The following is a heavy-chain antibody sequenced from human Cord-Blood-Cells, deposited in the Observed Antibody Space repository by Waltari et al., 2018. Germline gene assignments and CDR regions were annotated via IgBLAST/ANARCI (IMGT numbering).Heavy chain of an antibody. CDR3: ARQGYSSSHEYVQH. CDR1: GGSISSSSYY. J-gene: IGHJ1*01. CDR2: IYYSGST. D-gene: IGHD6-13*01. Sequence: QLQLQESGPGLVKPSETLSLTCTVSGGSISSSSYYWGWIRQPPGKGLEWIGSIYYSGSTYYNPSLKSRVTISVDTAKNQFSLKLSSVTAADTAVYYCARQGYSSSHEYVQHWGQGTLVTVSS. V-gene: IGHV4-39*07.